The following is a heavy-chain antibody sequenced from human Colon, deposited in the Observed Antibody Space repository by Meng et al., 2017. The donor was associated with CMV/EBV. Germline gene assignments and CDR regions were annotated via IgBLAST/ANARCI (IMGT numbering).Heavy chain of an antibody. V-gene: IGHV2-5*01. Sequence: SGPTLVKPTQTLTLTCTFSGFSLSTSGVGVGWIRQPPGKALEWLALIYWNDDKRYSPSLKSRLTITKDTSKNQVVLTMTNIDPVDTATYYCAHSGRDSSGSYYFDYWGQGTLVTVSS. D-gene: IGHD3-22*01. J-gene: IGHJ4*02. CDR3: AHSGRDSSGSYYFDY. CDR2: IYWNDDK. CDR1: GFSLSTSGVG.